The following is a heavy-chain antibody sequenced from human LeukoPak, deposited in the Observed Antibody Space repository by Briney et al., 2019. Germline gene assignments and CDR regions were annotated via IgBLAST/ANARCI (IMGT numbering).Heavy chain of an antibody. CDR2: INGDGRDK. V-gene: IGHV3-7*01. Sequence: GGTLRLSCAASGFTFSSYWMNWVRQAPGKGLEWVANINGDGRDKYYVGSVRGRFTISRDNADNALYLQMNSLRGDDTALYYCARGVDSAIDWWGQGTLVTVSS. CDR1: GFTFSSYW. D-gene: IGHD3-9*01. CDR3: ARGVDSAIDW. J-gene: IGHJ4*02.